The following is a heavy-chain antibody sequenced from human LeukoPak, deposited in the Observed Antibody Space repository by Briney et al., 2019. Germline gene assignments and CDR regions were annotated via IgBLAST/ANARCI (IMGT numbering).Heavy chain of an antibody. Sequence: GGSLRLSCAASGFTFSSYAMHWVRQAPGKGLEWVAVISYDGSNKYYADSVKGRFAISRDNSKNTLYLQMNSLRAEDTAVYYCARAGTYYDILTGYLEPHDAFDIWGQGTMVTVSS. CDR2: ISYDGSNK. D-gene: IGHD3-9*01. CDR1: GFTFSSYA. V-gene: IGHV3-30*09. J-gene: IGHJ3*02. CDR3: ARAGTYYDILTGYLEPHDAFDI.